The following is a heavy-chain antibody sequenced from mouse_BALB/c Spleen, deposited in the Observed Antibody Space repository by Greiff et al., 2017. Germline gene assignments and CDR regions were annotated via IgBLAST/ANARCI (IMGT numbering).Heavy chain of an antibody. D-gene: IGHD2-14*01. CDR1: GYSFTGYT. J-gene: IGHJ4*01. CDR3: ARERYDGGHAMDY. CDR2: INPYNGGT. V-gene: IGHV1-26*01. Sequence: LVKPGASMKISCKASGYSFTGYTMNWVKQSHGKNLEWIGLINPYNGGTSYNQKFKGKATLTVDKSSSTAYMELLSLTSEDSAVYYCARERYDGGHAMDYWGQGTSVTVSS.